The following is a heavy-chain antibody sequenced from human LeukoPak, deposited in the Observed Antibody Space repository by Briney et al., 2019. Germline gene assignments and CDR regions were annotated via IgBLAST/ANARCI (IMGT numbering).Heavy chain of an antibody. CDR3: AKDQKPDSGYDIDY. D-gene: IGHD5-12*01. Sequence: PGGSLTLSCASSGFTISSYGMNWVGQAPRKGLEWVSVICGSGDTTDYADSVKGRFTISRDRSKNTLYLEMHSLRADDTAVYYCAKDQKPDSGYDIDYWGQGTLVIVSS. CDR1: GFTISSYG. V-gene: IGHV3-23*01. CDR2: ICGSGDTT. J-gene: IGHJ4*02.